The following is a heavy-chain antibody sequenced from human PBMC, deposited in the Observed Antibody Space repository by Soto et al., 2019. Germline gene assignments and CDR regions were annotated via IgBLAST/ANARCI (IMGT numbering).Heavy chain of an antibody. D-gene: IGHD2-2*01. CDR2: IIPIFGTA. CDR1: GGTFSSYA. Sequence: SVKVSCKASGGTFSSYAISWVRQTPGQGLEWMGGIIPIFGTANYEQKFQGRVSITADESTSTAYMELRSLRSEDTAVYYCARERIVVVPAATKPNGYYYYYGMDVWGQGTTVTVSS. CDR3: ARERIVVVPAATKPNGYYYYYGMDV. V-gene: IGHV1-69*13. J-gene: IGHJ6*02.